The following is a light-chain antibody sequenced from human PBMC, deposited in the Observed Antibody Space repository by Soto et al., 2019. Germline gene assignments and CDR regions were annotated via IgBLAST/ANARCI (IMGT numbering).Light chain of an antibody. J-gene: IGLJ2*01. V-gene: IGLV2-14*01. CDR2: DVI. CDR3: GSYTSSSTAV. Sequence: QSALTQPASVSGSPGQSIAISCTGTSSDVGGYNHVSWYQQYPGKAPKLIVYDVINRPSGVSNRFSGSKSGNTASLTISGLQAEDEADYYCGSYTSSSTAVFGGGTKLTVL. CDR1: SSDVGGYNH.